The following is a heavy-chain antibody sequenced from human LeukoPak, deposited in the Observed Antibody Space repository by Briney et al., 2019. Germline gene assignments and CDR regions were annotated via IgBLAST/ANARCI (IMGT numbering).Heavy chain of an antibody. CDR2: LKSDGSST. V-gene: IGHV3-74*01. Sequence: GSLRLSCAASGFTLTTYWMHWVRQAPGKGLVWVSRLKSDGSSTSYADSVKGRFTISRDNAKNSLYLQMNSLRAEDTAVYYCARGAVVTRRGDYYYMDVWGKGTTVTVSS. J-gene: IGHJ6*03. D-gene: IGHD4-23*01. CDR3: ARGAVVTRRGDYYYMDV. CDR1: GFTLTTYW.